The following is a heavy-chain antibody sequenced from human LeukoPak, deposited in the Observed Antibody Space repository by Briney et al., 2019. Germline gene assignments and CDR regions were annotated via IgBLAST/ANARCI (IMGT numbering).Heavy chain of an antibody. J-gene: IGHJ4*02. D-gene: IGHD1-14*01. Sequence: GGSLRLSCAASGFTFSSYWMSWVRQAPGKGLEWVANIKQDGSEKYYVDSVKGRFTISRDNAKNSLYLQMNSLRGEDTAVYYCARLLGYKVFDYWGQGTVVTVFS. V-gene: IGHV3-7*05. CDR2: IKQDGSEK. CDR1: GFTFSSYW. CDR3: ARLLGYKVFDY.